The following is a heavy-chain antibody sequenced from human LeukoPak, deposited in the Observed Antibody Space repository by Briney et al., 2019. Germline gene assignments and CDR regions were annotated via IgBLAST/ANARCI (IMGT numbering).Heavy chain of an antibody. CDR1: GYTFTSYA. CDR2: INAGNGNT. Sequence: RASVKVSCKASGYTFTSYAMHWMRQAPGQRLEWMGWINAGNGNTKYSQKFQGRVTITRDTSASTAYMELSSLRSEDTAVYYCARGLRFSPINWFDPWGQGTLVTVSS. J-gene: IGHJ5*02. CDR3: ARGLRFSPINWFDP. V-gene: IGHV1-3*01. D-gene: IGHD4-17*01.